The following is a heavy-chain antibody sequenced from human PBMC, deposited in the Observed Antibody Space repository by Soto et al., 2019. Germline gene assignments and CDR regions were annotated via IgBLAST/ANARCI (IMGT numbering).Heavy chain of an antibody. Sequence: QVQLRESGPGLVKPSETLSLSCTVSGGSISPYYWSWIRQPPGKGLEWIGYIYYSGSSYYNPSLQSRATMSVDTSRNQLLLRLKSVTAADTAVYYCARESAGSHKNNWFDPWGQGTLVTVSS. CDR2: IYYSGSS. CDR3: ARESAGSHKNNWFDP. V-gene: IGHV4-59*01. J-gene: IGHJ5*02. CDR1: GGSISPYY. D-gene: IGHD3-10*01.